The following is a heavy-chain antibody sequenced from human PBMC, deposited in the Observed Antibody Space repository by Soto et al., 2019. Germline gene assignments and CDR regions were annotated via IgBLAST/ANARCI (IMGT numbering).Heavy chain of an antibody. J-gene: IGHJ6*02. CDR2: ISAYNGNT. CDR3: ARDSGAWGSYRYTSYYYYGMDV. CDR1: GYTFTNYG. D-gene: IGHD3-16*02. Sequence: QVPVVQSGAEVKTPGASVKVSCKASGYTFTNYGITWVRQAPGQGLEWMGWISAYNGNTNYAQKVQGRVTMTTDTSTNTAYMELRSLRSDDTAVYYCARDSGAWGSYRYTSYYYYGMDVWGQGTTVTVSS. V-gene: IGHV1-18*04.